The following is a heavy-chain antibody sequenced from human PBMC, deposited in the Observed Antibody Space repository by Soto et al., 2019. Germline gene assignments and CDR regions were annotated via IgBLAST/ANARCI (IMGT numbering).Heavy chain of an antibody. CDR3: ARGQAWTYYYDSSCYFHY. J-gene: IGHJ4*02. CDR2: LYYSGST. CDR1: GGSISSYY. D-gene: IGHD3-22*01. Sequence: SETLSLTCTVSGGSISSYYWSWIRQPPGKGLEWIGYLYYSGSTNYNPSLTSRVTISVDTSKNQFSLNLSSVTAADTAVYYCARGQAWTYYYDSSCYFHYWGQGTLVAVSS. V-gene: IGHV4-59*01.